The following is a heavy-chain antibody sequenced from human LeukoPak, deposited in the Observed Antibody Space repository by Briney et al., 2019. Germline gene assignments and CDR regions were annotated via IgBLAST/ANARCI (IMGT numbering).Heavy chain of an antibody. CDR2: ISWNSGSI. D-gene: IGHD6-19*01. V-gene: IGHV3-9*01. CDR3: AKDISSGSYYYYGMDV. Sequence: GRSLRLSCAASGFTFDDYAMHWARQAPGKGLEWVSGISWNSGSIGYADSVKGRFTISRDNAKNSLYLQMNSLRAEDTALYYCAKDISSGSYYYYGMDVWAKGPRSPSP. J-gene: IGHJ6*02. CDR1: GFTFDDYA.